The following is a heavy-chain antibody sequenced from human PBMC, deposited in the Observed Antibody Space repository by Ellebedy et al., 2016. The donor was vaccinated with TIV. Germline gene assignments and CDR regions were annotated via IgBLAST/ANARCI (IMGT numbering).Heavy chain of an antibody. Sequence: AASVKVSCKASGYTFTGYYMHWGRQAPGHGLEWRVWISCSSGGTNYEQKFQGRVTMTRDTSISTAYMELTRLKSDDTAVYFCARGGSGSSGQEYWGQGTLVTVSS. J-gene: IGHJ4*02. CDR2: ISCSSGGT. V-gene: IGHV1-2*02. CDR3: ARGGSGSSGQEY. D-gene: IGHD1-26*01. CDR1: GYTFTGYY.